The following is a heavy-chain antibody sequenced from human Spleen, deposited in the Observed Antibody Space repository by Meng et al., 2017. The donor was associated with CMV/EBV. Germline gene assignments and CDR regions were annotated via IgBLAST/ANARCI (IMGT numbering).Heavy chain of an antibody. CDR1: GFTFSSVW. Sequence: CAVSGFTFSSVWMNWVRQAPGKGLEWVGRIKSEIDGGTTDYAAPVKDRFTISRDDSKSTLYLQMKSLKTEDTAVYYCTTDPRYSSNFWGQGTLVTVSS. D-gene: IGHD6-13*01. CDR3: TTDPRYSSNF. V-gene: IGHV3-15*05. J-gene: IGHJ4*02. CDR2: IKSEIDGGTT.